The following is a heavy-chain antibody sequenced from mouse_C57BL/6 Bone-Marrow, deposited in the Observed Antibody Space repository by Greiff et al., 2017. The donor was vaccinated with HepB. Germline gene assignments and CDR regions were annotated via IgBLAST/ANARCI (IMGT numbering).Heavy chain of an antibody. CDR2: INPNNGGT. J-gene: IGHJ4*01. D-gene: IGHD3-2*02. Sequence: VQLQQSGPELVKPGASVKISCKASGYTFTDYYMNWVKQSHGKSLEWIGDINPNNGGTSYNQKFKGKATLTVDKSSSTAYMKLRSLTSEDSAVYYCASKADSSGPYYYAMDYWGQGTSVTVSS. CDR1: GYTFTDYY. V-gene: IGHV1-26*01. CDR3: ASKADSSGPYYYAMDY.